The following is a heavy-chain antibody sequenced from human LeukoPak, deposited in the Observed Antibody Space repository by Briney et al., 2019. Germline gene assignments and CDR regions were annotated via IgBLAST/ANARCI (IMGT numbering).Heavy chain of an antibody. CDR2: IRNDGSNK. V-gene: IGHV3-30*02. CDR1: GFTFGSYG. CDR3: ARARPSMWIDY. J-gene: IGHJ4*02. D-gene: IGHD5-12*01. Sequence: GSLRLSCAASGFTFGSYGMHWVRQAPGKGLEWVTFIRNDGSNKYYADSVKGRFTISRDSSKNTLYLQMNSLRPEDTAVYYCARARPSMWIDYWGQGTLVTVSS.